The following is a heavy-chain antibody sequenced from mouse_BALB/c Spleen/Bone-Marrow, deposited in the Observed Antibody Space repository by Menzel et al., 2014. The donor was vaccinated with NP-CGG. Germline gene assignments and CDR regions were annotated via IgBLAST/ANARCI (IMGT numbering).Heavy chain of an antibody. CDR3: TRDNAVVDFDV. D-gene: IGHD1-1*01. CDR2: INPDISTI. J-gene: IGHJ1*01. V-gene: IGHV4-1*02. CDR1: GFDFISYW. Sequence: EVKLQESGGGLVQPGGSLKLSCAVLGFDFISYWLSWVREAPGKGLEWIGVINPDISTITYTPSLKAKFIISRDNAKNTLYQQKSKVRSEDTALYYCTRDNAVVDFDVWGAGTPVTVSS.